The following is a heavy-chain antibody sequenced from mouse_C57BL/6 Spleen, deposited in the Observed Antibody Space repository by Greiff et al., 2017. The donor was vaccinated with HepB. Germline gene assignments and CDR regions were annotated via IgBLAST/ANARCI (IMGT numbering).Heavy chain of an antibody. Sequence: EVKLMESGEGLVKPGGSLKLSCAASGFTFSSYAMSWVRQTPEKRLEWVAYISSGGDYIYYADTVKGRFTISRDNARNTLYLQMSSLKSEDTAMYYCTGYDYQGAMDYWGQGTSVTVSS. J-gene: IGHJ4*01. CDR2: ISSGGDYI. V-gene: IGHV5-9-1*02. CDR3: TGYDYQGAMDY. CDR1: GFTFSSYA. D-gene: IGHD2-4*01.